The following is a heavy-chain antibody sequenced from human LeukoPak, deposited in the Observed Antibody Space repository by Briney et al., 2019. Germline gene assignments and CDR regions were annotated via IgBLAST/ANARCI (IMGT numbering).Heavy chain of an antibody. Sequence: ASVKVSYKASGYTFTSYGISWVRQAPGQGLEWMGWISAYNGNTNYAQKLQGRVTMTTDTSTSTAYMELRSLRSDDTAVYYCARDLHPYYYDSSGYYYPAGYWGQGTLVTVSS. D-gene: IGHD3-22*01. CDR1: GYTFTSYG. J-gene: IGHJ4*02. CDR3: ARDLHPYYYDSSGYYYPAGY. V-gene: IGHV1-18*01. CDR2: ISAYNGNT.